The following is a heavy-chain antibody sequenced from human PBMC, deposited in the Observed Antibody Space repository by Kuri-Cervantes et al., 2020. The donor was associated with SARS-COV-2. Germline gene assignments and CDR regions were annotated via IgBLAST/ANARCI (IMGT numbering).Heavy chain of an antibody. V-gene: IGHV1-69*05. CDR3: AKDPVYYYYYMDV. Sequence: SVKVSCKASGGTFSSYAISWVRQAPGQGLEWMGGIIPIFGTANYAQKFQGRVTITTDESTSTAYMELSSLRSEDTAVYYCAKDPVYYYYYMDVWGKGTTVTVSS. CDR1: GGTFSSYA. CDR2: IIPIFGTA. J-gene: IGHJ6*03.